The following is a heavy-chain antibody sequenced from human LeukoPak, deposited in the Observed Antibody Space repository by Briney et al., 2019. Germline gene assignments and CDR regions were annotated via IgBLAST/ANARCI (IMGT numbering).Heavy chain of an antibody. CDR2: ISSSSSYI. CDR1: GFTFSSYS. J-gene: IGHJ3*02. D-gene: IGHD5-18*01. CDR3: AGEVGWAAMVNDDAFDI. V-gene: IGHV3-21*01. Sequence: GGSLRLSCAASGFTFSSYSMNWIRQAPGKGLEWVSSISSSSSYIYYADSVKGRFTISRDNAKNSLYLQMNSLRAEDTAVYYCAGEVGWAAMVNDDAFDIWGQGTVVTVSS.